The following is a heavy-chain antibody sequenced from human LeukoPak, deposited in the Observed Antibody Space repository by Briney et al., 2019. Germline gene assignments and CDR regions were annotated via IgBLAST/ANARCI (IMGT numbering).Heavy chain of an antibody. CDR1: GLTVNNNY. J-gene: IGHJ3*02. Sequence: PGGSLRLSCAASGLTVNNNYMNWVRQAPGKELEWVARSRIKADSYITQYAASVKGRFIISRDDSKNSLYLQMDSLKTEDTAIYYCARGYHSFDMWGQGTVVTVSS. CDR3: ARGYHSFDM. CDR2: SRIKADSYIT. V-gene: IGHV3-72*01. D-gene: IGHD2-2*01.